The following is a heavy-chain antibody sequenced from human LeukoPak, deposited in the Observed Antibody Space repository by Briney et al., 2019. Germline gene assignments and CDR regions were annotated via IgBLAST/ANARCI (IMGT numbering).Heavy chain of an antibody. CDR3: AKDSNGWYQRGSNYFDY. J-gene: IGHJ4*02. D-gene: IGHD6-19*01. CDR2: ISYHGSNK. V-gene: IGHV3-30*18. CDR1: GFTFNNFG. Sequence: PGRSLRLSCAASGFTFNNFGLHWVRQAPGKGLEWVTVISYHGSNKYYADSVKGRFTNSRDNSKNTLYLQMNSLRAEDTAEYYCAKDSNGWYQRGSNYFDYWGQGTLVTVSS.